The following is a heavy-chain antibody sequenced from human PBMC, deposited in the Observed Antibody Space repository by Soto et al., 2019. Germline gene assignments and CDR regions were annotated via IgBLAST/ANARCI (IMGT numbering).Heavy chain of an antibody. CDR3: ARADIVATMGGDYYYYMDV. CDR2: IYYSGST. D-gene: IGHD5-12*01. Sequence: PSETLSLTCTVSGGSISSSSYYWGWIRQPPGKGLEWIGSIYYSGSTYYNPSLKSRVTISVDTSKNQFSLKLSSVTAADTAVYYCARADIVATMGGDYYYYMDVWGKGTPVTVSS. J-gene: IGHJ6*03. CDR1: GGSISSSSYY. V-gene: IGHV4-39*01.